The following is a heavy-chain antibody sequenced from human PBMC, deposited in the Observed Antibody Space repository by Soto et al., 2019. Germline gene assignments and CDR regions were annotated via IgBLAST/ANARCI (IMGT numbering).Heavy chain of an antibody. J-gene: IGHJ4*02. CDR3: ARVYCGGDCYSYFDY. CDR1: GGTFSSYA. CDR2: IIPIFGTA. D-gene: IGHD2-21*02. Sequence: ASVKVSCKASGGTFSSYAISWVRQAPGQGLEWMGGIIPIFGTANYAQKFQGRVTITADESTSTAYMELSSLRSEDTAVYYCARVYCGGDCYSYFDYWGQGTLVTVSS. V-gene: IGHV1-69*13.